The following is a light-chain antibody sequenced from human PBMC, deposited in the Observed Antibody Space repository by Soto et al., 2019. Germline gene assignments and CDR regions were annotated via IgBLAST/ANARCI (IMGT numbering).Light chain of an antibody. J-gene: IGKJ4*01. CDR3: QRYGSSVT. CDR1: QSVSSGH. Sequence: EIVLTQSPGALSLSPGERATLSCRASQSVSSGHLAWYQQKPGQAPRLLMYGASRRATGIPDRFSVSGSGTDFTLTISRLEPEDFAVYYCQRYGSSVTFGGGTKVDIK. CDR2: GAS. V-gene: IGKV3-20*01.